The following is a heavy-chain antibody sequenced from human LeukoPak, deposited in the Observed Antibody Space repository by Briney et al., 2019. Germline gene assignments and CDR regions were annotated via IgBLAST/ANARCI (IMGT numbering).Heavy chain of an antibody. V-gene: IGHV4-59*01. CDR3: ARVHTMGYYFDY. J-gene: IGHJ4*02. D-gene: IGHD3-3*01. Sequence: SETLSLTCTVSGDSISSYYWSWIRQPPGKGLEWIGYIYYSGSTNYNPSLKSRVTISVDTSKNQFSLTLSSVPAADTAVYYCARVHTMGYYFDYWGQGTLVTVSS. CDR2: IYYSGST. CDR1: GDSISSYY.